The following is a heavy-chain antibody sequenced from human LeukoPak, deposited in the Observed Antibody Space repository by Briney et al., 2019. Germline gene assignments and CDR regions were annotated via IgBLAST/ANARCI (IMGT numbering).Heavy chain of an antibody. CDR2: IIPIFGTA. V-gene: IGHV1-69*05. CDR1: GYTFTGYY. J-gene: IGHJ1*01. CDR3: ARGQDYYDSSALQH. Sequence: ASVKVSCKASGYTFTGYYMHWVRQAPGQGLEWMGRIIPIFGTANYAQKFQGRVTITTDESTSTAYMELSSLRSEDTAVYYCARGQDYYDSSALQHWGQGTLVTVSS. D-gene: IGHD3-22*01.